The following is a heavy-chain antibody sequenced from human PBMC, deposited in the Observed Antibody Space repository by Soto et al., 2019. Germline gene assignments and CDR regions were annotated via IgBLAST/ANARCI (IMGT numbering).Heavy chain of an antibody. CDR2: IIPIFGTA. V-gene: IGHV1-69*01. J-gene: IGHJ4*02. CDR1: GGTFSSYA. D-gene: IGHD3-3*01. Sequence: QVQLVQSGAEVKKPGSSVKVSCKASGGTFSSYAISWVRQAPGQGLEWMGGIIPIFGTANYAQKFQGRVTITADESTSTAYMELSSLRSEDTAVYYCARVVLGYYDFWSGYYTLYYFDYWGQGTLVTVSS. CDR3: ARVVLGYYDFWSGYYTLYYFDY.